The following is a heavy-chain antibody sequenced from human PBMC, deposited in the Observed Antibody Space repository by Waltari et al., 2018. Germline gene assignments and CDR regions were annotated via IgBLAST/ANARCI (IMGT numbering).Heavy chain of an antibody. CDR3: ATELGPENWFDP. J-gene: IGHJ5*02. CDR2: ISGSGSTI. Sequence: EVQLVESGGGLVQPGGSLRLSCAASGFTFSSYEMNWVRQAPGTGLEWVSYISGSGSTIYYAYAVKGRFTISRDNAKNSLYLQMNSLRAEDTAVYYCATELGPENWFDPWGQGTLVTVSS. D-gene: IGHD1-7*01. CDR1: GFTFSSYE. V-gene: IGHV3-48*03.